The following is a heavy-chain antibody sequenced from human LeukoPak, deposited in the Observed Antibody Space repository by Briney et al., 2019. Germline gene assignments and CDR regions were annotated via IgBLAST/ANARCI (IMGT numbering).Heavy chain of an antibody. J-gene: IGHJ1*01. CDR2: ISYDGSNK. D-gene: IGHD3-22*01. CDR1: GFTFSSYA. V-gene: IGHV3-30-3*01. Sequence: GGSLRLSCAASGFTFSSYAMHWVRQAPGKGLECVAVISYDGSNKYYADSVKGRFTISRDNSKNTLYLQMNSLRAEDTAVYYCPRDPDSSGYYYGGYFQHWGQGTLVTVSS. CDR3: PRDPDSSGYYYGGYFQH.